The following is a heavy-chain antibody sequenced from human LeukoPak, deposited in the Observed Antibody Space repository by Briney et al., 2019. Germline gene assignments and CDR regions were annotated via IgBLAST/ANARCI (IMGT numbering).Heavy chain of an antibody. CDR3: AIFDIVVVPAAKHFDY. V-gene: IGHV3-30*02. J-gene: IGHJ4*02. Sequence: GGSLRLSCAASGFTFSSYGMHWVRQAPGKGLEWVAFIRYDGSNKYYADSVKGRFTISRDNSKNTLYLQMNSLRAEDTAVYYCAIFDIVVVPAAKHFDYWGQGTLVTVSS. D-gene: IGHD2-2*01. CDR1: GFTFSSYG. CDR2: IRYDGSNK.